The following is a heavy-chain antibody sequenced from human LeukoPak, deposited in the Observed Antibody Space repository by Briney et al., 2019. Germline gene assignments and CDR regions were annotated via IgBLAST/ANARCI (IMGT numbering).Heavy chain of an antibody. V-gene: IGHV3-23*01. Sequence: PGGSLRLSCAASGFTFSSYAMSWVRQAPGKGLEWVTTISGSGGRTYYADSVKGRFTISRDNSKNTLYLQMSSLRAEDTAVYYCANAFGGVIVDGFDIWGQGTMVTVSS. D-gene: IGHD3-16*02. CDR3: ANAFGGVIVDGFDI. J-gene: IGHJ3*02. CDR2: ISGSGGRT. CDR1: GFTFSSYA.